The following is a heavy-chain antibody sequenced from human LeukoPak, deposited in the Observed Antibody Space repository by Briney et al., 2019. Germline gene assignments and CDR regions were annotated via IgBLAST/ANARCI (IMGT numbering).Heavy chain of an antibody. D-gene: IGHD1-1*01. CDR3: ARDKIEGPTKLDY. CDR2: IKQDESEK. CDR1: GFTFSSYW. V-gene: IGHV3-7*01. Sequence: GGSLRLSCAASGFTFSSYWMSWVRQAPGKGLEWVANIKQDESEKYYVDSVKGRFTISRDNANNSLYLQMNSLRAEDTVVYYCARDKIEGPTKLDYWGQGILVTVSS. J-gene: IGHJ4*02.